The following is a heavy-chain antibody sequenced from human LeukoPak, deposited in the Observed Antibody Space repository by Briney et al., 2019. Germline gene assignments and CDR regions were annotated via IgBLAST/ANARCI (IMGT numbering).Heavy chain of an antibody. D-gene: IGHD3-22*01. CDR1: GFTFSSYA. J-gene: IGHJ4*02. Sequence: PGGSLRLSCAASGFTFSSYAMTWVRQAPGKGLEWVSAISGSGGNTYYADSVKGRFTISGDNSRDNSKNTLYLQMNSLRAEDTAVYFCAKAASGYYYDSSGYYSLQFDYWGQGTLVTVSS. V-gene: IGHV3-23*01. CDR3: AKAASGYYYDSSGYYSLQFDY. CDR2: ISGSGGNT.